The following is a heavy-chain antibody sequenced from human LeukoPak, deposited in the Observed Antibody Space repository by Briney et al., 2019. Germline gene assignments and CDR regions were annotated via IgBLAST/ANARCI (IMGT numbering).Heavy chain of an antibody. Sequence: ASVKVSCKTSGYTFIGYYIHWVRQAPGRGLEWMGWINPNSGATNYAQSFQGRVTVTRDTSISTAYMELRSLISADTAVYYCARADEYRSEYYFDNWGPGTLVTVSS. CDR2: INPNSGAT. D-gene: IGHD6-6*01. V-gene: IGHV1-2*02. CDR3: ARADEYRSEYYFDN. CDR1: GYTFIGYY. J-gene: IGHJ4*02.